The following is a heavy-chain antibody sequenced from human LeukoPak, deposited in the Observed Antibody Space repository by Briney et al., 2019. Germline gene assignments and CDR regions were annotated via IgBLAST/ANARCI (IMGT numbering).Heavy chain of an antibody. CDR1: GYTFTSYG. CDR2: IIPILGIA. CDR3: ARGTTSSHSNWFDP. V-gene: IGHV1-69*04. J-gene: IGHJ5*02. Sequence: GASVKVSCKASGYTFTSYGISWVRQAPGQGLEWMGRIIPILGIANYAQKFQGIVTITADKSTSTAYMELSSLRSEDTAVYYCARGTTSSHSNWFDPWGQGTLVTVSS. D-gene: IGHD2-2*01.